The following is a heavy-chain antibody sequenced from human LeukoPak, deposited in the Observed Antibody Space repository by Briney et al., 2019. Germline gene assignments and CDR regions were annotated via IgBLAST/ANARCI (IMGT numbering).Heavy chain of an antibody. J-gene: IGHJ4*02. CDR3: AKGYDYYDSSGYFDY. V-gene: IGHV3-23*01. CDR1: GFTFSSYA. Sequence: GGSLRLSCAASGFTFSSYAMSWVRQAPGKGLEWVSAISGSGGSTYYADSVKGRFTISRDNSKNTLYLQMNSLRAEDTAAYYCAKGYDYYDSSGYFDYWGQGTLVTVSS. D-gene: IGHD3-22*01. CDR2: ISGSGGST.